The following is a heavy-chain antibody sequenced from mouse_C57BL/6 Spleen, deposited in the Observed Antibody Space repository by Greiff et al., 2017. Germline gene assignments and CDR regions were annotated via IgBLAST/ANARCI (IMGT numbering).Heavy chain of an antibody. Sequence: EVQLQQSGPELVKPGASVKISCKASGYTFTDYYMNWVKQSHGKSLEWIGDINPNNGGTSYNQKFKGKATLTVDKSSSTAYMELRSLTSEDSAVYYCARDGYSNWGFAYWGQGTLVTVSA. CDR2: INPNNGGT. J-gene: IGHJ3*01. D-gene: IGHD2-5*01. CDR1: GYTFTDYY. V-gene: IGHV1-26*01. CDR3: ARDGYSNWGFAY.